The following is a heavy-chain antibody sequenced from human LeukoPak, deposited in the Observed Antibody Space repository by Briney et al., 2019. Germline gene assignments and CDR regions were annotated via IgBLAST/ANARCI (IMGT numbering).Heavy chain of an antibody. V-gene: IGHV4-39*01. Sequence: SETLSLTCTVSGGSISSSSYYWGWLRQPPGKGLEWIGSIYYSGSTYYNPSLKSRVTISVDTSKNQFSLKLSSVTAADTAVYYCARLDDYVNYFDYWGQGTMVTVSS. CDR1: GGSISSSSYY. CDR3: ARLDDYVNYFDY. J-gene: IGHJ4*02. D-gene: IGHD4-17*01. CDR2: IYYSGST.